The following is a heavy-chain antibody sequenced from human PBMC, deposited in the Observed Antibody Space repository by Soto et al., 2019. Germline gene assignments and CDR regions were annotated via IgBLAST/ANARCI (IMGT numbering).Heavy chain of an antibody. J-gene: IGHJ3*02. CDR1: GYTFTSYA. CDR3: ARAGREPPRDAFDI. V-gene: IGHV1-3*01. D-gene: IGHD3-10*01. Sequence: CKASGYTFTSYAMHWVRQAPGQRLEWMGWINAGNGNTKYSQKFQGRVTITRDTSASTAYMELSSLRSEDTAVYYCARAGREPPRDAFDIWGQGTRVTVSS. CDR2: INAGNGNT.